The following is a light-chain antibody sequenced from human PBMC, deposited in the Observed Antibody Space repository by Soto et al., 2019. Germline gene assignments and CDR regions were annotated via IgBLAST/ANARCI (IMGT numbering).Light chain of an antibody. CDR2: AAS. Sequence: DIQLTQSPSFLSASVGDRVTITCRVSQGISSYLAWYKQKPGKAPKLLIYAASTLQSGFPSRFSGSGSGTEFTLTISSLQPEYFATYYCQQLNSYPQTCGQGTKLEIK. J-gene: IGKJ2*01. CDR1: QGISSY. CDR3: QQLNSYPQT. V-gene: IGKV1-9*01.